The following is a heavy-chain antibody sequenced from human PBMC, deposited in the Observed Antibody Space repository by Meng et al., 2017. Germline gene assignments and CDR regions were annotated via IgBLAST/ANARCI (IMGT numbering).Heavy chain of an antibody. J-gene: IGHJ3*02. Sequence: SVKVSCKASGGTFSSYAISWVRQAPGQGLEWMGGIIPIFGTANYAQKFQGRVTITADESTSTAYMELSSLRSEDTAVYYCARGKYYYDSSGYSALAFDIWGQGTMVTVSS. CDR3: ARGKYYYDSSGYSALAFDI. CDR2: IIPIFGTA. CDR1: GGTFSSYA. D-gene: IGHD3-22*01. V-gene: IGHV1-69*13.